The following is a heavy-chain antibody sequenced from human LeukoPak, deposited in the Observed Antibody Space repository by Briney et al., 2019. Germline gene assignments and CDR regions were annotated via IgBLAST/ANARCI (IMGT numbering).Heavy chain of an antibody. CDR1: GFTFSSYE. J-gene: IGHJ4*02. CDR3: ARPYCSGGSCYPQSYYFDY. Sequence: GGSLRLSCAAPGFTFSSYEMNWVRQAPGKGLEWVSYISSSGSTIYYADSVKGRFTISRDNAKNSLYLQMNSLRAEDTAVYYCARPYCSGGSCYPQSYYFDYWGQGTLVTVSS. D-gene: IGHD2-15*01. V-gene: IGHV3-48*03. CDR2: ISSSGSTI.